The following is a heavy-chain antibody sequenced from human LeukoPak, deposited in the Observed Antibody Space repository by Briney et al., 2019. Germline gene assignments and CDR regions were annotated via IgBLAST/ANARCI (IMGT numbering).Heavy chain of an antibody. CDR1: GFTFSSYA. CDR3: AKELEVVPAEGWFDP. J-gene: IGHJ5*02. CDR2: ISGSGGST. D-gene: IGHD2-2*01. Sequence: GGSLRFSCAASGFTFSSYAMSWVRQAPGKGLEWVSAISGSGGSTYYADSVKGRFTISRDNSKNTLYLQMNSLRAEDTAVYYCAKELEVVPAEGWFDPWGQGTLVTVSS. V-gene: IGHV3-23*01.